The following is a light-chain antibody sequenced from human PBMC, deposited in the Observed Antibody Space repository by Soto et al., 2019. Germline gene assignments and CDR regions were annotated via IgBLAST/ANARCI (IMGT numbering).Light chain of an antibody. CDR2: GAS. V-gene: IGKV3-20*01. CDR3: QQYGSSPWT. Sequence: EIVLTQSPGTPSLSPGERATLSWRGSQSVSSSYLAWYQQKPGQAPRLLIYGASNRATGIPDRISGSGSGTDFTLTISRLEPEDFAVYYCQQYGSSPWTFGQGTRLEIK. J-gene: IGKJ5*01. CDR1: QSVSSSY.